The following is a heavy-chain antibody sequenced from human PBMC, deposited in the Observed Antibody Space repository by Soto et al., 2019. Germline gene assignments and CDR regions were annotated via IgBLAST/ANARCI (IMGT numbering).Heavy chain of an antibody. V-gene: IGHV1-24*01. Sequence: ASVKVSCKVSGYTLTELSMHWVRQAPGKGLEWMGGFDPEDGNTIYAQKFQGRVTMTRDTSTSTAYMELSSLRSEDTAVYYCARESAVVVAATRNYYMDVWGKGTTVTVSS. CDR1: GYTLTELS. J-gene: IGHJ6*03. CDR2: FDPEDGNT. CDR3: ARESAVVVAATRNYYMDV. D-gene: IGHD2-15*01.